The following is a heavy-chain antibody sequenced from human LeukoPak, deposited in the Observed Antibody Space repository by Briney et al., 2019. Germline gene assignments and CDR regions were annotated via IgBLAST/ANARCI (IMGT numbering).Heavy chain of an antibody. J-gene: IGHJ3*02. Sequence: GGSLRLSCAPSGFTFSSYSMNWVRQAPGKGLEWVSSISSSSSYIYYADSVKGRFTISRDNAKNSLYLQMNSLRAEDTAVYYCARVGLKVAFDIWGQGTMVTVSS. CDR2: ISSSSSYI. CDR3: ARVGLKVAFDI. CDR1: GFTFSSYS. V-gene: IGHV3-21*01.